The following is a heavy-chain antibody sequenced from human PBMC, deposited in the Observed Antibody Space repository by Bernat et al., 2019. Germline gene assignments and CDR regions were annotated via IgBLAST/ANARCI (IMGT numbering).Heavy chain of an antibody. J-gene: IGHJ5*02. Sequence: QVQLVESGGGVVQPGRSLRLSCAASGFTFSSYGMHWVRQAPGKGLEWVAVIWYDGSNKYYADSVKGRFTISRDNSKNTLYLQMNSLRAEDTAVYYCAREGSYGDDNWFDPWGQGTLVTVSS. CDR2: IWYDGSNK. CDR1: GFTFSSYG. V-gene: IGHV3-33*01. CDR3: AREGSYGDDNWFDP. D-gene: IGHD4-17*01.